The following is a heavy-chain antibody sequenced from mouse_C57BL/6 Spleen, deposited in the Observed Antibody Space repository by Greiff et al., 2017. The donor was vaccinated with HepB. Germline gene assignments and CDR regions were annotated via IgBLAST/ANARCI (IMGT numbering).Heavy chain of an antibody. V-gene: IGHV1-26*01. Sequence: VQLQQSGPELVKPGASVKISCKASGYTFTDYYMNWVKQSHGKSLEWIGDINPNNGGTSYNQKFKGKATLTVDKSSSTAYMELRSLTSEDSAVYYCARSNYHFDYWGQGTTLTVSS. D-gene: IGHD2-5*01. J-gene: IGHJ2*01. CDR2: INPNNGGT. CDR1: GYTFTDYY. CDR3: ARSNYHFDY.